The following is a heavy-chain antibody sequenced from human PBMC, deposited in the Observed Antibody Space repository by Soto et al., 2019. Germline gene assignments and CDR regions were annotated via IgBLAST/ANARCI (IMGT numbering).Heavy chain of an antibody. CDR2: IKSKTDGGTT. CDR3: TAHLLLGELSLTPDS. D-gene: IGHD3-16*02. J-gene: IGHJ4*02. Sequence: PGGSLRLSCAASGFTFSNAWMSWVRQAPGKGLEWVGRIKSKTDGGTTDYAAPVKGRFTISRDDSKNTLYLQMNSLKTEDTAVYYCTAHLLLGELSLTPDSWGQGTLVTVPS. V-gene: IGHV3-15*01. CDR1: GFTFSNAW.